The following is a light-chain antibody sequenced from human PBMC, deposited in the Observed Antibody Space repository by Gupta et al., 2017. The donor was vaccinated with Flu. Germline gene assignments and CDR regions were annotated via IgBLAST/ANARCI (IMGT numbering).Light chain of an antibody. CDR1: QSISSY. CDR2: AAS. V-gene: IGKV1-39*01. J-gene: IGKJ1*01. Sequence: DIKMTQSPSSLSASVGDRVTITGRAGQSISSYLNWYQQKPEKAPKLLIYAASSFQSGVSSRCSGSGSGTDFTLTIRRLQPEDVATYYRQQSYSTLPTFGQGTKVEIK. CDR3: QQSYSTLPT.